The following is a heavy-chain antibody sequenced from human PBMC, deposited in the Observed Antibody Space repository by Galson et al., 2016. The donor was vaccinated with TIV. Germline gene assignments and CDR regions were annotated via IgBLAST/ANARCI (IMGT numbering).Heavy chain of an antibody. CDR1: GYTFTNHG. CDR2: ISGYDGNT. CDR3: ARDRGSMTMILVANYYYGMDV. D-gene: IGHD3-22*01. J-gene: IGHJ6*02. V-gene: IGHV1-18*04. Sequence: SVKVSCKASGYTFTNHGFSWVRQAPGEGLEWMGWISGYDGNTDYAQKFQGRVTMTTETSTSTAYLELRSLRSDDTAVSYCARDRGSMTMILVANYYYGMDVWGQGTKVTVSS.